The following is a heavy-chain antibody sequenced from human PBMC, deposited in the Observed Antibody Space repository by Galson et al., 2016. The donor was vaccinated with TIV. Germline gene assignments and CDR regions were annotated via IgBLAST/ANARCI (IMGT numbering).Heavy chain of an antibody. CDR2: IYYTGTT. D-gene: IGHD3-3*01. V-gene: IGHV4-59*01. J-gene: IGHJ4*02. CDR3: ARTAYWSGYEDF. CDR1: GGSISHYY. Sequence: LSLTCTVSGGSISHYYWSWIRQAPGKGLDWIGYIYYTGTTHYSPSLKSRVTISVDMSKNQFSLHLNSVTAADTAVSYCARTAYWSGYEDFWGQGTLVTVSS.